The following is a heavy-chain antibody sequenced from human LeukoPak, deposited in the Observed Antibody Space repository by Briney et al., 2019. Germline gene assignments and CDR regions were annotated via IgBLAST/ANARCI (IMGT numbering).Heavy chain of an antibody. CDR3: ARSEYSYGADAFDI. V-gene: IGHV4-59*01. Sequence: SETLSLTCTVSGGSISSYYWSWIRQPPGKGLEWIGYIYYSGSTNYNPFLKSRVTISLDTSKNQFSLRLSSVTAADTAVYYCARSEYSYGADAFDIWGQGTMVTVSS. CDR1: GGSISSYY. D-gene: IGHD5-18*01. J-gene: IGHJ3*02. CDR2: IYYSGST.